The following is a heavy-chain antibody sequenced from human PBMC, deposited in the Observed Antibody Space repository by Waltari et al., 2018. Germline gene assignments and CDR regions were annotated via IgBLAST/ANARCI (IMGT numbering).Heavy chain of an antibody. J-gene: IGHJ6*02. D-gene: IGHD2-2*02. Sequence: QVQLVQSGAEVKKPGASVKVSCKVSGYTLTELSMHWVRQAPGKGLEWMGGFDPEDGETIYAQKFQGRVTMTEDTSTDTAYMELSSLRSEDTAVYYCAGYGVVPAAIAYYYYGMDVWGQGTTVTVSS. CDR2: FDPEDGET. CDR3: AGYGVVPAAIAYYYYGMDV. CDR1: GYTLTELS. V-gene: IGHV1-24*01.